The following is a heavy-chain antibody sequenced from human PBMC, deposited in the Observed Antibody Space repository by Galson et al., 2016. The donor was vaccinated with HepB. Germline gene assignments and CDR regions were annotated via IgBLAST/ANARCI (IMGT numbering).Heavy chain of an antibody. J-gene: IGHJ4*02. CDR1: GFTFSSYW. CDR3: TRYYDILTGYYASDY. Sequence: SLRLSCAASGFTFSSYWMQWVRQAPGKGLVWVSRIHSDGSTTSYADSVKGRFTISRDNAKNTLDLQMNSLRAEDTAVYCCTRYYDILTGYYASDYWGQGTLVTVSS. CDR2: IHSDGSTT. D-gene: IGHD3-9*01. V-gene: IGHV3-74*01.